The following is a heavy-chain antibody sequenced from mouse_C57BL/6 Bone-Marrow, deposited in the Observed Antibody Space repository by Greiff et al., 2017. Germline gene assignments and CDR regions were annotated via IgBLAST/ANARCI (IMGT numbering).Heavy chain of an antibody. D-gene: IGHD3-2*02. V-gene: IGHV1-26*01. J-gene: IGHJ2*01. CDR1: GYTFPDYY. CDR3: ASLDSSGFYYFDY. Sequence: EVKLQQSGPELVKPGASVKISCKASGYTFPDYYMNWVKQSHGKSLEWIGDINPNNGGTSYNQKFKGKATLTVDKSSSTAYMELRSLTSEDSAVYYCASLDSSGFYYFDYWGQGTTLTVSS. CDR2: INPNNGGT.